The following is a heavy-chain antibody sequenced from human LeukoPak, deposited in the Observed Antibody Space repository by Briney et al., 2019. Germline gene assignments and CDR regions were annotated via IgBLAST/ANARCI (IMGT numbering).Heavy chain of an antibody. J-gene: IGHJ4*02. CDR2: IYYSGST. Sequence: SETLSLTCTVSGGSISSYYWSWLRQPPGKGLEWIGYIYYSGSTNYNPSLKSRVTISVDTSKNQFSLKLSSVTAADTAVYYCARQGLIYYGSGSYYAYWGQGTLVTVSS. V-gene: IGHV4-59*08. D-gene: IGHD3-10*01. CDR1: GGSISSYY. CDR3: ARQGLIYYGSGSYYAY.